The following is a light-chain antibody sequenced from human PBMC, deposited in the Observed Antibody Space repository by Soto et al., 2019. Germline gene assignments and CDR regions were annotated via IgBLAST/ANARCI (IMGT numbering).Light chain of an antibody. V-gene: IGKV3-15*01. Sequence: EIVMTQSPATLSVSPGERATLSCRASQSISSDVAWYQQKPGQAPRLLTYGASTTATGIPARFSGSGSGTEFTLTISSLQSEDFAVYNCQQYNKWPRTFGQGTKVEIK. CDR1: QSISSD. CDR3: QQYNKWPRT. CDR2: GAS. J-gene: IGKJ2*01.